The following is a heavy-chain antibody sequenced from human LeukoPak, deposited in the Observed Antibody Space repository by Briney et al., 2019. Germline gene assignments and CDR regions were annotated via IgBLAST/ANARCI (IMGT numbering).Heavy chain of an antibody. CDR3: ARGLRIAVAGPTPY. CDR2: MNPNSGNT. V-gene: IGHV1-8*01. Sequence: ASVKVSCKASGYTFTSYDINWVRQATGQGLEWMGWMNPNSGNTGYAQKFQGRVTMTRHTSISTAYMELSSLRSEDTAVYYCARGLRIAVAGPTPYWGQGTLVTVSS. J-gene: IGHJ4*02. D-gene: IGHD6-19*01. CDR1: GYTFTSYD.